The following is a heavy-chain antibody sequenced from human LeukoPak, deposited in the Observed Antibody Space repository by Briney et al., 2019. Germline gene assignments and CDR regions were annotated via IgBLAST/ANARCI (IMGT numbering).Heavy chain of an antibody. CDR3: ARDMALWGRRATNFDY. Sequence: GGSLRLSCAASGFTFSSYSMNWVRQAPGKGLEWVSYISSSGSTIYYADSVKGRFTISRDNAKNSLYLQMNSLRAEDTAVYYCARDMALWGRRATNFDYWGQGTLVTVSS. J-gene: IGHJ4*02. CDR1: GFTFSSYS. CDR2: ISSSGSTI. D-gene: IGHD2-21*01. V-gene: IGHV3-48*04.